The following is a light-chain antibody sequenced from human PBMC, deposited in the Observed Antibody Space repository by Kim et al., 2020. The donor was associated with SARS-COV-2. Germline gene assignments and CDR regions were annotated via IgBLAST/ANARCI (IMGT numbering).Light chain of an antibody. CDR1: QDISNY. V-gene: IGKV1-27*01. CDR3: QKCDSAPWT. CDR2: AAS. J-gene: IGKJ1*01. Sequence: ASVGDRVTSNSRASQDISNYLAWFQLKPGKAPKLLIYAASALQPGVPSRFSGSGSGTDFTLTVTSLQPEDVATYYCQKCDSAPWTFGQGTKVEIK.